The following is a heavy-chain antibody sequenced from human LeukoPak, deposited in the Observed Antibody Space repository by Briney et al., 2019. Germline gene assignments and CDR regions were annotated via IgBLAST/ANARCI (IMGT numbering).Heavy chain of an antibody. J-gene: IGHJ4*02. CDR1: GLTFSSYA. D-gene: IGHD2-2*02. CDR3: AREYCSSTSCYTYFDY. CDR2: ISGSGGST. V-gene: IGHV3-23*01. Sequence: GGSLRLSCAASGLTFSSYAMSWVRQAPVKGLEWVSAISGSGGSTYYADSVKGRFTISRDNSKNTLYLQMNSLRAEDTAVYYCAREYCSSTSCYTYFDYWGQGTLVTVSS.